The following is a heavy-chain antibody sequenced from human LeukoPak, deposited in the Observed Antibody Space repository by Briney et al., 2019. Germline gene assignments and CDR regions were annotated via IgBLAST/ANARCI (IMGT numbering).Heavy chain of an antibody. V-gene: IGHV3-7*01. Sequence: GGSLRLSCAASGFTFSSYWMSWVRQAPGKGLEWVAYINQDGSEKNYTDSVKGRLTISRDNAKNSLYLQMNSLRAEDTAVYYCARAGAETYSSGWYPSWGQGTLVTVSS. CDR2: INQDGSEK. CDR1: GFTFSSYW. D-gene: IGHD6-19*01. CDR3: ARAGAETYSSGWYPS. J-gene: IGHJ4*02.